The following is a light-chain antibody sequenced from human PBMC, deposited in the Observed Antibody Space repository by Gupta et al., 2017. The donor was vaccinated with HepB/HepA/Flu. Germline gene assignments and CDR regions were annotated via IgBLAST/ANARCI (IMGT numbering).Light chain of an antibody. CDR2: DAS. CDR1: QSVSNY. CDR3: QQRSNRPPLT. V-gene: IGKV3-11*01. Sequence: EIVLIQSPATLSLSPGERATLSCRASQSVSNYLAWYQQKPGQAPRLLIYDASDRATGIPARFSGRGSGTDFTLTISSLEPEDSAVYYCQQRSNRPPLTFGGGTKLEIK. J-gene: IGKJ4*01.